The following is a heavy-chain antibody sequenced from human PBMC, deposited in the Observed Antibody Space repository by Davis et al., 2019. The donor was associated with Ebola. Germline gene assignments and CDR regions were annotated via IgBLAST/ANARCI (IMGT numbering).Heavy chain of an antibody. V-gene: IGHV3-48*02. CDR3: ARDYLFAFDS. CDR1: GFTFTSYS. Sequence: PGGSLRLSCVPSGFTFTSYSFNLVRQSPGRGLEWVAHINTRGDARVYADSVKGRFAISRDDATNSIYLQMDPLKHEDAAVYFCARDYLFAFDSWGQGTPVTVSS. J-gene: IGHJ4*02. CDR2: INTRGDAR.